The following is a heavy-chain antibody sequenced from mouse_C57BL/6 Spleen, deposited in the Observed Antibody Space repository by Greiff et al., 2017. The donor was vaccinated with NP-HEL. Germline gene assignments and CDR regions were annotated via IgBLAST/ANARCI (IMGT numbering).Heavy chain of an antibody. CDR3: AKHYDYDGAMDY. V-gene: IGHV1-55*01. Sequence: VQLQQPGAELVKPGASVKMSCKASGYTFTSYWITWVKQRPGQGLEWIGDIYPGSGSTNYNEKFKSKATLTVDTSSSTAYMQLSSLTSEDSAVYYCAKHYDYDGAMDYWGQGTSVTVSS. CDR2: IYPGSGST. D-gene: IGHD2-4*01. CDR1: GYTFTSYW. J-gene: IGHJ4*01.